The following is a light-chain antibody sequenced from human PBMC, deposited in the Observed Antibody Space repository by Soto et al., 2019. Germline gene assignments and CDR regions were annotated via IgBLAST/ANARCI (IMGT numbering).Light chain of an antibody. CDR2: EVS. J-gene: IGLJ2*01. CDR1: SSDVGGYNY. V-gene: IGLV2-8*01. Sequence: QPVLTQPPSAYGSPGQSVTISCTGTSSDVGGYNYVSWYHQHPGKAPKRMIYEVSKRPSGVPDRFSGSKSGNTASLTVSGLQAEDEADYYCSSYAGSNNPVIFGGGTKLTVL. CDR3: SSYAGSNNPVI.